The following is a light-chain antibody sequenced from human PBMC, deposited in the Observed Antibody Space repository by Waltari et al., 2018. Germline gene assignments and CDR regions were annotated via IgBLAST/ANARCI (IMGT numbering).Light chain of an antibody. CDR1: QSVKRNY. Sequence: EIVLTQSPGTLSLSPGERATLSCRASQSVKRNYLAWYQQKPGQAPRLLIYGASSRATGIPDRFSGSGSGTDFIFTISRLEPEDFAVYYCQQYGSSPPYTFGQGTKLEIK. J-gene: IGKJ2*01. CDR2: GAS. CDR3: QQYGSSPPYT. V-gene: IGKV3-20*01.